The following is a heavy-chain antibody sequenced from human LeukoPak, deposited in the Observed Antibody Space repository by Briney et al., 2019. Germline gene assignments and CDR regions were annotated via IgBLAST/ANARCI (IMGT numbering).Heavy chain of an antibody. CDR3: ARGGARAAGTVDY. Sequence: GGSLRLSCAASGFTFSNYAMSWVRQAPGKGLEWVAVISYDGSNKYYADSVKGRFTISRDNSKNTLYLQMNSLRAEDTAVYYCARGGARAAGTVDYWGQGTLVTVSS. D-gene: IGHD6-13*01. CDR1: GFTFSNYA. V-gene: IGHV3-30*03. J-gene: IGHJ4*02. CDR2: ISYDGSNK.